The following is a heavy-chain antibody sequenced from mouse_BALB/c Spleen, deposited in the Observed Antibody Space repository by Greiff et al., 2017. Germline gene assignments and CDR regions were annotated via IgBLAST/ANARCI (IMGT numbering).Heavy chain of an antibody. CDR3: ARWEYGNYFYAMDY. CDR1: GYTFTDYA. CDR2: ISTYYGDA. V-gene: IGHV1S137*01. D-gene: IGHD2-10*02. J-gene: IGHJ4*01. Sequence: QVQLQQSGAELVRPGVSVKISCKGSGYTFTDYAMHWVKQSHAKSLEWIGVISTYYGDASYNQKFKGKATMTVDKSSSTAYMELARLTSEDSAIYYCARWEYGNYFYAMDYWGQGTSVTVSS.